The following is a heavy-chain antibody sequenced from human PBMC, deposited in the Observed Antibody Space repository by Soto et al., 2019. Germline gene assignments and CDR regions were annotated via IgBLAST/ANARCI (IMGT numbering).Heavy chain of an antibody. V-gene: IGHV4-61*01. CDR3: GRVPVDTYMIYWSDP. Sequence: PSETLSLTCTVSGDSVSSGNYYWSWIRQPPGKGLEWIGSIYFTGNTNYTPSLKSRLTMSIDTSRNLFSLRLGSVTAADTAVYYCGRVPVDTYMIYWSDPWGQGTLVTVSS. J-gene: IGHJ5*02. CDR2: IYFTGNT. D-gene: IGHD3-16*01. CDR1: GDSVSSGNYY.